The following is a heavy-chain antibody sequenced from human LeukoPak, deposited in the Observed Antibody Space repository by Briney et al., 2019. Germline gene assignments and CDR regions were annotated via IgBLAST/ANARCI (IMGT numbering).Heavy chain of an antibody. CDR1: GYTFTGYY. CDR3: ARDRGGCSSTSCYADYYYYYYYMDV. D-gene: IGHD2-2*01. CDR2: INPNSGGT. V-gene: IGHV1-2*02. J-gene: IGHJ6*03. Sequence: RASVKVSCKASGYTFTGYYMHWVRQAPGQGLEWMGWINPNSGGTNYAQKFQGRVTMTRDTSISTAYMELSRLRSDDTAVYYRARDRGGCSSTSCYADYYYYYYYMDVWGKGTTVTVSS.